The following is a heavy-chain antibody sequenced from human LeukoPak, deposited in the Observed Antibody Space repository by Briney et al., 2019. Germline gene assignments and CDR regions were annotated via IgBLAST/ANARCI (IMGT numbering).Heavy chain of an antibody. CDR3: ARLAPAMVEDY. V-gene: IGHV5-51*01. Sequence: GESLKISCKGSGYSFTNSWIGWVRQMPGKGLEWMGIIYPGDSDTRYSPSFRGQVTISADKSITTAYLQWSSLKASDTAMYYCARLAPAMVEDYWGQGTLVTVSS. D-gene: IGHD5-18*01. CDR1: GYSFTNSW. CDR2: IYPGDSDT. J-gene: IGHJ4*02.